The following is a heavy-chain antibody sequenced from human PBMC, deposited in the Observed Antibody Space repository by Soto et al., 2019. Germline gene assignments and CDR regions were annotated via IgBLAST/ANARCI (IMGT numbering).Heavy chain of an antibody. Sequence: PGESLKISCKGSGYSFAGYWITWVRQMPGKGLEWMGRIDTSDSKTYYSPSFRGHCTISAAKSITTVFLQWSSLRASDTAMDYCARQIYGSDSGPNFQYYFDSWGQGTLVTVSS. D-gene: IGHD1-26*01. J-gene: IGHJ4*02. CDR2: IDTSDSKT. CDR1: GYSFAGYW. CDR3: ARQIYGSDSGPNFQYYFDS. V-gene: IGHV5-10-1*01.